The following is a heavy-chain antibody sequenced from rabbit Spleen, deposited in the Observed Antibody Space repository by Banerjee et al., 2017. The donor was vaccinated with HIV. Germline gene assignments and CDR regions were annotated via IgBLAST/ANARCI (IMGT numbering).Heavy chain of an antibody. V-gene: IGHV1S45*01. CDR3: ARGPNSDGYYTPHYFNL. J-gene: IGHJ4*01. Sequence: QEQLEESGGDLVKPEGSLTLTCTASGFSFSSNYWICWVRQAPGKGLEWIGCINTINDVTWYASWAKGRFTISKTSSTTVTLQMTSLTAADTATYFCARGPNSDGYYTPHYFNLWGPGTLVTVS. CDR2: INTINDVT. CDR1: GFSFSSNYW. D-gene: IGHD1-1*01.